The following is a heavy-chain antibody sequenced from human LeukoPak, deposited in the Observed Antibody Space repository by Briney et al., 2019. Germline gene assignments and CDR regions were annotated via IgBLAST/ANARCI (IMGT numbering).Heavy chain of an antibody. CDR1: GFTFSSYG. CDR3: ARDPGYSSSWDSFDI. Sequence: GGSLRLSCAASGFTFSSYGMHWVRQAPGKGLEWVAVIWYDGSNKYYADSVKGRFTISRDNSKNTLYLQMNSLRAEDTAVYYCARDPGYSSSWDSFDIWGQGTMVTVSS. V-gene: IGHV3-33*01. CDR2: IWYDGSNK. D-gene: IGHD6-13*01. J-gene: IGHJ3*02.